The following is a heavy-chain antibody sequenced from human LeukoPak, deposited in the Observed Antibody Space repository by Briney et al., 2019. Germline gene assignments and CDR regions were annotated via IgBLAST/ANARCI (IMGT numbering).Heavy chain of an antibody. CDR3: ARFQSLYENPRSDI. Sequence: SETLSLTCTVSGGSMSSGDYYYTWIRQPPGKGLEWIGFIYNSGSPYYIPSLKSRSTISIDTSKNQFSLKLRSVTAADTAVYYCARFQSLYENPRSDIWGQGKMATVSS. CDR2: IYNSGSP. CDR1: GGSMSSGDYY. J-gene: IGHJ3*02. D-gene: IGHD3-16*01. V-gene: IGHV4-30-4*08.